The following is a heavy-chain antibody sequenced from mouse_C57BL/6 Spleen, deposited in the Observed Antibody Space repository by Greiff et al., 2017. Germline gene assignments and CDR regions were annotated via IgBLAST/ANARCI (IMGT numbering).Heavy chain of an antibody. CDR1: GFSLSTFGMG. CDR3: ARILDYYGSSYGYAMDY. V-gene: IGHV8-8*01. CDR2: IWWDDDK. J-gene: IGHJ4*01. Sequence: QVTLKECGPGILQPSQTLSLTCSFSGFSLSTFGMGVGWIRQPSGKGLEWLAHIWWDDDKYYNPALKSRLTISKDTSKNQVFLKIANVDTADTATYYCARILDYYGSSYGYAMDYWGQGTSVTVSS. D-gene: IGHD1-1*01.